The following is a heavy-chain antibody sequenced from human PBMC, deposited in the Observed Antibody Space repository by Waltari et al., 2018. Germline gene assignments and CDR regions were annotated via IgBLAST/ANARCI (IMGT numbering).Heavy chain of an antibody. Sequence: QVQLQESGPGLVKPSETLSLTCTVSGYSISSGYYWGWIRQPPGKGLEWIGSIYHSGSTYYNPSLKSRVTISVDTSKNQFSLKLSSVTAADTAVYYCARDSLYHYDSSGYSTDYWGQGTLVTVSS. D-gene: IGHD3-22*01. V-gene: IGHV4-38-2*02. CDR2: IYHSGST. CDR1: GYSISSGYY. J-gene: IGHJ4*02. CDR3: ARDSLYHYDSSGYSTDY.